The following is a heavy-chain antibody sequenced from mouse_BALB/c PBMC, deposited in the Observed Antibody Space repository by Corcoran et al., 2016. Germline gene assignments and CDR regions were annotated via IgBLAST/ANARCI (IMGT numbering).Heavy chain of an antibody. CDR2: INTYTGEP. J-gene: IGHJ2*01. CDR3: ARFYYDYSDFDY. CDR1: RYTLTKYG. Sequence: QIQLVQSDHELKKPGETVKIYCKASRYTLTKYGMNWVKQAPGKGLKWMGWINTYTGEPTYADDFKGRFAFSFETSASTAYLQINNLKNEDTATYFCARFYYDYSDFDYWGQGTTLTVSS. D-gene: IGHD2-4*01. V-gene: IGHV9-3-1*01.